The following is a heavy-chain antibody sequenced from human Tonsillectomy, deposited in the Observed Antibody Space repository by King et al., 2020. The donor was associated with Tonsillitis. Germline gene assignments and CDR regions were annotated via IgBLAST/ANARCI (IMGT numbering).Heavy chain of an antibody. V-gene: IGHV3-15*01. CDR3: TTMLA. CDR1: GFTFSVAW. J-gene: IGHJ4*02. CDR2: IKRKTDGGTA. Sequence: QLVQSGGGLVKPGGSLRLSCAASGFTFSVAWMSWVRQPPGKGLEWVGRIKRKTDGGTADYAAPVKGRFTISRDDSKNMLYLQMTSLKTEDTAVYYCTTMLAWGQGTQVTVSS. D-gene: IGHD2-8*01.